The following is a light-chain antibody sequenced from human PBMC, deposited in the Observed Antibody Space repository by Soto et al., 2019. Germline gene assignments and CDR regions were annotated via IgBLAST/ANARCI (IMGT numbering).Light chain of an antibody. CDR3: CSYAGSRV. CDR2: EGS. CDR1: SSDVGSYNL. J-gene: IGLJ3*02. V-gene: IGLV2-23*01. Sequence: QSALTQPASVSWSPGESITISCTGTSSDVGSYNLVSWYQQHPGKAPKLMSYEGSKRPSGVSKRFSGSKSGNTASLTISGLQAEDEADYYCCSYAGSRVFGGGTKLTVL.